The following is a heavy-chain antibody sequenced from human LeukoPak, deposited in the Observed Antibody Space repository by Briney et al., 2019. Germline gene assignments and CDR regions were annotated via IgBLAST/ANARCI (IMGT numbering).Heavy chain of an antibody. V-gene: IGHV3-48*01. Sequence: PGGSLRLSCAASGFSFSRDSMNWVRQAPGKGLEWISYISHDSGIKYYADSVRGRFTISRDNAKNLLYLQMHSLRAEDTAVYFCVRDNPRCCGVVPANVDDYWGQGTLVTVSS. CDR2: ISHDSGIK. D-gene: IGHD2-15*01. CDR3: VRDNPRCCGVVPANVDDY. J-gene: IGHJ4*02. CDR1: GFSFSRDS.